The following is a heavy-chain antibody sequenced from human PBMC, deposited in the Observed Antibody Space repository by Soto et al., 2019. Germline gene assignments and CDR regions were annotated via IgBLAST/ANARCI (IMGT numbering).Heavy chain of an antibody. D-gene: IGHD3-9*01. V-gene: IGHV3-30*18. CDR3: AKRRKAVLRYFDWLPYFDY. Sequence: QVQLVESGGGVVQPGRSLRLSCAASGFTFSSYGMHWVRQAPGKGLEWVAVISYDGSNKYYADSVKGRFTISRDNSKNTLYLQMNSLRAEDTAVYYCAKRRKAVLRYFDWLPYFDYWGQGTLVTVSS. J-gene: IGHJ4*02. CDR1: GFTFSSYG. CDR2: ISYDGSNK.